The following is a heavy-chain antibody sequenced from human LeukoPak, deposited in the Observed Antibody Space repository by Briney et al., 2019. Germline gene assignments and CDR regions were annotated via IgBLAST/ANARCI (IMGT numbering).Heavy chain of an antibody. Sequence: PGGSLRLSCAACGFTFSSYWMHWVRQAPGKGLVWVSRINSDGSSTSYADSVKGRFTISRDNAKNTLYLQMNSLRAEDTAVYYCARGKGGSGSYFPLYYYYYMDVWGKGTTVTISS. V-gene: IGHV3-74*01. J-gene: IGHJ6*03. CDR1: GFTFSSYW. CDR2: INSDGSST. CDR3: ARGKGGSGSYFPLYYYYYMDV. D-gene: IGHD3-10*01.